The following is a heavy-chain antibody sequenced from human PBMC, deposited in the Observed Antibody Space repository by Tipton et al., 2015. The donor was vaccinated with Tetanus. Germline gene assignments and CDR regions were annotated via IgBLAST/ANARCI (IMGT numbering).Heavy chain of an antibody. CDR3: AKVSPNPSGCLDY. V-gene: IGHV3-20*04. CDR1: GFTFDDYA. Sequence: SLRLSCVASGFTFDDYAMTWVRQAPGKGLEWVSGINWNGGTTGYGDSVKGRFTISRDNAKNSLYLQMNSLRAEDTAFYYCAKVSPNPSGCLDYWGQGTLVTVSS. CDR2: INWNGGTT. D-gene: IGHD6-19*01. J-gene: IGHJ4*02.